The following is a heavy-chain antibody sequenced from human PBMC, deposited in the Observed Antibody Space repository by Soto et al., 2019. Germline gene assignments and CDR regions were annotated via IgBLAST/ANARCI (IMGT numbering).Heavy chain of an antibody. J-gene: IGHJ4*02. CDR1: GGSVTSDEDY. CDR2: ISNSGST. V-gene: IGHV4-30-4*01. D-gene: IGHD3-3*01. CDR3: ATGSGSTFGYFDH. Sequence: TLSLTCTVSGGSVTSDEDYWTWIRQSPGKGLEWIGYISNSGSTGYNPSLKTRLSMSVDRSKNQFTLRLTSVTAADTGVYFCATGSGSTFGYFDHWGQGTQVTV.